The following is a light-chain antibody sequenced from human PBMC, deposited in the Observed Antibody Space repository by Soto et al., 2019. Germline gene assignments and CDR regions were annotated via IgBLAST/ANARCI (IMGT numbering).Light chain of an antibody. CDR1: QSVSNS. V-gene: IGKV3-11*01. Sequence: EIVLTQSPATLSLSPGERAPLSCRASQSVSNSLLWSQQKPAQAPRLLIYDASSRATGIPARFSGSGSGTDFTLTISSLEPEDFAIYYCQHRRGLPRTFGPGTTVDIK. J-gene: IGKJ3*01. CDR2: DAS. CDR3: QHRRGLPRT.